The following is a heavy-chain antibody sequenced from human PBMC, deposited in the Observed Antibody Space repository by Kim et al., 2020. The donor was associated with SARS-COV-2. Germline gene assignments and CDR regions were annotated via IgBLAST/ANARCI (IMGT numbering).Heavy chain of an antibody. V-gene: IGHV1-69*13. Sequence: SVKVSCKASGGTFSSYAISWVRQAPGQGLEWMGGIIPIFGTANYAQKFQGRVTITADESTSTAYMELSSLRSEDTAVYYCARLHDYDIFTGYGYYFDYWGQGTLVTVSS. CDR3: ARLHDYDIFTGYGYYFDY. J-gene: IGHJ4*02. CDR1: GGTFSSYA. D-gene: IGHD3-9*01. CDR2: IIPIFGTA.